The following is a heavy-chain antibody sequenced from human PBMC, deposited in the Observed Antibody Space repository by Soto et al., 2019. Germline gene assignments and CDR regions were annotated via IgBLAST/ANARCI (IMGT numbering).Heavy chain of an antibody. CDR1: GGSIGTYY. CDR2: IYDSGNS. Sequence: SETLSLTCTVSGGSIGTYYWNWIRQPPGKGLEWIGYIYDSGNSNYNPSLKSRVIISVDTSKNQFSLRLNSVTAADTAVYYCARDRGYSSWAELDPWGPGTLVTVSS. J-gene: IGHJ5*02. CDR3: ARDRGYSSWAELDP. D-gene: IGHD6-13*01. V-gene: IGHV4-59*01.